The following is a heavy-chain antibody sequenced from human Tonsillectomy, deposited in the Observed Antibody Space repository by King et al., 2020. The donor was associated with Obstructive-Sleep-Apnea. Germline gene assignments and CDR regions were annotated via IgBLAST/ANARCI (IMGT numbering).Heavy chain of an antibody. J-gene: IGHJ4*02. CDR3: ARDGSPGYGSLRYYFDY. CDR1: GFTFSDYY. CDR2: ISSSSSYT. V-gene: IGHV3-11*06. D-gene: IGHD3-10*01. Sequence: VQLVESGGGLVKPGGSLRLSCAASGFTFSDYYMSWIRQAPGKGREGVSYISSSSSYTHYADSVEGRFTIPRDNANNSLYLQMNSLRAEDTAVYYCARDGSPGYGSLRYYFDYWGQGTLVTVSS.